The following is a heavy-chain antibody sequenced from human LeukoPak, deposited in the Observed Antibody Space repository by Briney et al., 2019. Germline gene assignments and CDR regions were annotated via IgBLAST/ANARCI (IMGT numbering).Heavy chain of an antibody. CDR2: ISGSGGST. Sequence: GGSLRLSCAASGFTFSSYAMSWVRQAPGKGLEWVSAISGSGGSTYYADSVKGRFTLSRDNSKNTLYLQMNSLRAEDTAVYYCAKGRAAGREGYYFDYWGQGTLVTVSS. CDR1: GFTFSSYA. CDR3: AKGRAAGREGYYFDY. V-gene: IGHV3-23*01. J-gene: IGHJ4*02. D-gene: IGHD6-13*01.